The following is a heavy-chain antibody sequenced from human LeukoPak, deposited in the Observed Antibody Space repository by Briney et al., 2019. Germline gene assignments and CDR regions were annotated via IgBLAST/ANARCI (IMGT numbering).Heavy chain of an antibody. D-gene: IGHD4-23*01. V-gene: IGHV4-30-4*01. CDR3: ARYHIRGIRGGNSRIYGSDY. Sequence: SQTLSLTCTVSGGSISSGDYYWSWIRQPPGKGLEWIGYIYYGGSTYYNPSLKSRVTISVDTSKNQFSLKLSSVTAADTAVYYCARYHIRGIRGGNSRIYGSDYWGQGTLVTVSS. J-gene: IGHJ4*02. CDR1: GGSISSGDYY. CDR2: IYYGGST.